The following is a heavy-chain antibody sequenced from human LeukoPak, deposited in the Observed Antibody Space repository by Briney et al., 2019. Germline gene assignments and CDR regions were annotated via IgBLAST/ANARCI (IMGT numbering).Heavy chain of an antibody. J-gene: IGHJ6*03. CDR1: GGSISSGSYY. CDR2: IYTSGST. Sequence: SQTLSLTCTASGGSISSGSYYWSWIRQPAGKGLEWIGRIYTSGSTNYNPSLKSRVTISVDTSKNQFSLKLSSVTAADTAVYYCARSWLPTGGYYYYMDVWGKGPRSPSP. V-gene: IGHV4-61*02. D-gene: IGHD6-19*01. CDR3: ARSWLPTGGYYYYMDV.